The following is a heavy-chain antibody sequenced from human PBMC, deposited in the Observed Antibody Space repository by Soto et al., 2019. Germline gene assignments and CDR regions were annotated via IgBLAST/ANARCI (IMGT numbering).Heavy chain of an antibody. J-gene: IGHJ4*02. D-gene: IGHD6-13*01. Sequence: GGSLRLSCAASGFTFSGYWMSWVRQAPGKGLEWVANIKQDGSEKYYVDSVKGRFTISRDNAKKSLYLQWSSLKASDTAMYYCARRGNNWYTVAYWGQGTLVTVSS. CDR2: IKQDGSEK. CDR1: GFTFSGYW. V-gene: IGHV3-7*03. CDR3: ARRGNNWYTVAY.